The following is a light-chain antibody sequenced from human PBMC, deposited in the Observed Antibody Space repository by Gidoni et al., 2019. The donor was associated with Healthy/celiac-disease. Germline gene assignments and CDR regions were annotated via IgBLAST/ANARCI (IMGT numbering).Light chain of an antibody. V-gene: IGKV3-11*01. CDR2: DAS. CDR1: QSLSSY. CDR3: QQRSNWPWT. Sequence: EIVLTQSPATLSLSPGERDTLPCRASQSLSSYLAWYQQKPGQAPRILIYDASNRATGIPARFSGSGSGTDFTLTISSLEPEDFAVYYCQQRSNWPWTFGEGTKVEIK. J-gene: IGKJ1*01.